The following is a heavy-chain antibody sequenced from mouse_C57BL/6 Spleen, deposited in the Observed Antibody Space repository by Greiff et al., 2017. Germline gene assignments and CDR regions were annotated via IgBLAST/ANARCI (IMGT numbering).Heavy chain of an antibody. V-gene: IGHV1-76*01. D-gene: IGHD3-1*01. J-gene: IGHJ2*01. Sequence: VQLQQSGAELVRPGASVKLSCKASGYTFTDYYINWVKQRPGQGLEWIARIYPGSGNTYYNEKFKGKATLTAEKSSSTAYMQLSSLTSEDSAVYFCARSGPPYFDYWGQGTTLTVSS. CDR3: ARSGPPYFDY. CDR1: GYTFTDYY. CDR2: IYPGSGNT.